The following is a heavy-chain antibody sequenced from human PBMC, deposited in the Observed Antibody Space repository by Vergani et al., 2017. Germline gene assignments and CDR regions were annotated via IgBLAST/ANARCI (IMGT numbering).Heavy chain of an antibody. CDR1: GFTFDDYA. CDR2: MSWNSGSI. V-gene: IGHV3-9*01. J-gene: IGHJ3*02. Sequence: EVQLVESGGGLVQPGRSLRLSCAASGFTFDDYAVDWVRQAPGKGVEWVSGMSWNSGSIGYADSVKGRFTISRDNAKKSLYLQMNSLRAEDTALYYCAKPEDSSGRRDAFDIWGQGTMVTVSS. CDR3: AKPEDSSGRRDAFDI. D-gene: IGHD3-22*01.